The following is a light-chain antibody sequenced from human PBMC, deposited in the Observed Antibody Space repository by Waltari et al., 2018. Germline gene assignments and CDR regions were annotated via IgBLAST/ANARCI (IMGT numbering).Light chain of an antibody. CDR1: GLRSYY. CDR2: DKN. J-gene: IGLJ2*01. CDR3: HSRDASGVGGS. Sequence: SSELTQDPAVSVAMGQTVTITCQGNGLRSYYASWYQQRPGQAPILIMYDKNNRPSGVPDRCTCTNSDNTASLTITGAQAEDEASYYCHSRDASGVGGSFGGGTKLTVL. V-gene: IGLV3-19*01.